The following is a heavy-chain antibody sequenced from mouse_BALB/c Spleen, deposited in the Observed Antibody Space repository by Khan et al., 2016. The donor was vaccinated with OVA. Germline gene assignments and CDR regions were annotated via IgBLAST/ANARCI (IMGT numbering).Heavy chain of an antibody. CDR3: AGGNYYGSNSWFAY. CDR1: GYSFTDYT. CDR2: INPYNGFT. Sequence: VQLQQSRPELVKPGASMKISCKASGYSFTDYTMNWVKQSHGKNLEWIGLINPYNGFTTYNQKFKGKATLTVHKSSSTAYMELLSLTSEDSAVYYCAGGNYYGSNSWFAYWGQGTLVTVSA. V-gene: IGHV1-18*01. D-gene: IGHD1-1*01. J-gene: IGHJ3*01.